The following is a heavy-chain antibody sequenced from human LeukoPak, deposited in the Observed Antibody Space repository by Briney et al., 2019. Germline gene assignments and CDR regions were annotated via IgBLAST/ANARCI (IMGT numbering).Heavy chain of an antibody. J-gene: IGHJ4*02. CDR3: AKAKSGWYLGYFDS. D-gene: IGHD6-19*01. V-gene: IGHV3-23*01. CDR1: GFTFSNHA. Sequence: QPGGSLILSCAASGFTFSNHAMSWVRQAPGKGLEWVSVISGNDDTTYYADSVEGRFTISRDNSKNTLYLQLNSLRAEDTAVYSCAKAKSGWYLGYFDSWGQGTLVTVSS. CDR2: ISGNDDTT.